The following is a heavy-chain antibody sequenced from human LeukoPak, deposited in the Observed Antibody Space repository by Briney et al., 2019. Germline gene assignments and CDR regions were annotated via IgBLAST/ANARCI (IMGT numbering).Heavy chain of an antibody. J-gene: IGHJ6*03. D-gene: IGHD6-19*01. CDR3: AKGSVWSQSGYYYYMDV. V-gene: IGHV3-23*01. CDR1: GFTFSNCA. Sequence: GGSLRLSCAASGFTFSNCAMTWVRQAPGKGLEWVSAITGSGGNTYYADSVKGRFTISRDNSKNTLSLQMNSLRVEDTAIYYCAKGSVWSQSGYYYYMDVWAKGTTVTVSS. CDR2: ITGSGGNT.